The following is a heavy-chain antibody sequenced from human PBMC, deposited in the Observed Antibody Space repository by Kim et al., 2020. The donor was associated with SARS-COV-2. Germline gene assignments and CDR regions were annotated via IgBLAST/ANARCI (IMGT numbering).Heavy chain of an antibody. CDR2: ISSNGGST. CDR3: VKTREYYDSSGYYPNYYYYGMDV. Sequence: GGSLRLSCSASGFTFSSYAMHWVRQAPGKGLEYVSAISSNGGSTYYADSVKGRFTISRDNSKNTLYLQMSSLRAEDTAVYYCVKTREYYDSSGYYPNYYYYGMDVWGQGTTVTVSS. V-gene: IGHV3-64D*09. J-gene: IGHJ6*02. D-gene: IGHD3-22*01. CDR1: GFTFSSYA.